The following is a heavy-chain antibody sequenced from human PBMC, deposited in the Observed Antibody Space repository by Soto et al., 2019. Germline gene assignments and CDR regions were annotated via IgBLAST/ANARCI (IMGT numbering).Heavy chain of an antibody. CDR2: INPSGGST. V-gene: IGHV1-46*01. Sequence: ASVKVSCKASGYTFTSYYMHWVRQAPGQGLEWMGIINPSGGSTSYAQKFQGRVTMTRDTSTSTVYMELSSLRSEDTAVYYCARAEYSSSSLYYYYYYGMDVWGQGTTVTVSS. CDR1: GYTFTSYY. CDR3: ARAEYSSSSLYYYYYYGMDV. D-gene: IGHD6-6*01. J-gene: IGHJ6*02.